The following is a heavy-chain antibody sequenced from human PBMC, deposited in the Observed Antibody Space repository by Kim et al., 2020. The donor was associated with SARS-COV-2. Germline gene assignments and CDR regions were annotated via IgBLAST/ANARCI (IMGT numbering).Heavy chain of an antibody. V-gene: IGHV3-23*01. D-gene: IGHD3-10*01. Sequence: GGSLRLCCAASGFPFTSYAMTWVRQAPGKGLQWVSGISASGGSTFYADAVKGRFTISRDSSKNTLYLQMNSLRAEDTAVYYCAKAIVGKTFGFDCWGQGTLVTVSS. J-gene: IGHJ4*02. CDR1: GFPFTSYA. CDR3: AKAIVGKTFGFDC. CDR2: ISASGGST.